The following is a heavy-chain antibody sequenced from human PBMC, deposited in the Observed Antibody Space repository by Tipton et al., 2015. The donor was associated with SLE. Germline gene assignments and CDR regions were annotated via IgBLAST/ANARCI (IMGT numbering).Heavy chain of an antibody. V-gene: IGHV3-9*01. CDR1: GFTFDDYA. J-gene: IGHJ3*02. CDR3: AKDMGIAVSGDDIDI. CDR2: ISWNSGSI. D-gene: IGHD6-19*01. Sequence: SLRLSCAASGFTFDDYAMHWVRQAPGKGLEWVSGISWNSGSIGYADSVKGRFTISRDNAKNSLYLQMNSLRAEDTALYYCAKDMGIAVSGDDIDIWGQGTMVTVSS.